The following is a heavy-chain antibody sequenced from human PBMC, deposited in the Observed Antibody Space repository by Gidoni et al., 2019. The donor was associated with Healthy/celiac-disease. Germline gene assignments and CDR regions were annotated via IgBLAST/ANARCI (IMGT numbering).Heavy chain of an antibody. CDR3: TTAKPGYSSGWFSPPLHQIDAFDI. CDR1: GFTFSNAW. J-gene: IGHJ3*02. CDR2: IKSKTDGGTT. D-gene: IGHD6-19*01. Sequence: EVQLVESGGGLVKPGGSLRLSCAASGFTFSNAWMSWVRQAPGKGLEWVGRIKSKTDGGTTDYAAPVKGRFTISRDDSKNTLYLQMNSLKTEDTAVYYCTTAKPGYSSGWFSPPLHQIDAFDIWGQGTMVTVSS. V-gene: IGHV3-15*01.